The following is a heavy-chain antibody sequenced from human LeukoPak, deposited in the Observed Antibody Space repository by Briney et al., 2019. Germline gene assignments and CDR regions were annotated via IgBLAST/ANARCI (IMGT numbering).Heavy chain of an antibody. V-gene: IGHV4-34*01. CDR2: INHSGNT. D-gene: IGHD2-2*02. J-gene: IGHJ4*02. CDR1: GGSFSGYY. Sequence: SETLSLTCAVYGGSFSGYYWSWIRQPPGKGLEWIGEINHSGNTNYNPSLKSRVTISVDTSKNQFSLKLSSVTAADTAVYYCARGDIVVVPAAIHTRPFDYWGQGTLVTVSS. CDR3: ARGDIVVVPAAIHTRPFDY.